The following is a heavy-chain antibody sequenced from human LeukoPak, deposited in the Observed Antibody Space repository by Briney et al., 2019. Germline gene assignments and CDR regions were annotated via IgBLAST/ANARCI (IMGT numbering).Heavy chain of an antibody. CDR1: GGSFSGYY. CDR2: INHSGST. V-gene: IGHV4-34*01. D-gene: IGHD4-11*01. CDR3: ARVGNYGAYNYYYMDV. Sequence: NPSETLSLTCAVYGGSFSGYYWSWIRQPPGKGLEWIGEINHSGSTKYNPSLKSRVTMPVDTSKNQFSLNLSSVTAADTAVYYCARVGNYGAYNYYYMDVWGKGTTVTVSS. J-gene: IGHJ6*03.